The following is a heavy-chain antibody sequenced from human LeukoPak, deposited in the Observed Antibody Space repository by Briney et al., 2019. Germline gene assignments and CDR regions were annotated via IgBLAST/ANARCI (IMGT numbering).Heavy chain of an antibody. Sequence: PGGSLRLSCAASGFTFRNYWMHWVRQAPGKGLVWVSRISRDGATTHYAGSVKGRFTISRDNAKNMVYLQMDSLSAEDTAVYYCVRLLDIDYWGQGTLVTVS. CDR3: VRLLDIDY. CDR1: GFTFRNYW. J-gene: IGHJ4*02. CDR2: ISRDGATT. D-gene: IGHD1-1*01. V-gene: IGHV3-74*01.